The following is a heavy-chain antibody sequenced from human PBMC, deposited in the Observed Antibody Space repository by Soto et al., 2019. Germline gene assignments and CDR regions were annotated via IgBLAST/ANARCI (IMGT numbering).Heavy chain of an antibody. J-gene: IGHJ6*02. CDR2: ITGGGSNT. CDR1: GFTFSSYG. D-gene: IGHD6-13*01. CDR3: AKGGSRREQQLDYYYYGMDV. V-gene: IGHV3-23*01. Sequence: PGGSLRLSCAASGFTFSSYGMHWVRQAPGKGLEWVAAITGGGSNTYYADSVKGRFTISRDNSKNTLYLQMNSLRAEDTAVYCCAKGGSRREQQLDYYYYGMDVWGQGTTVTVSS.